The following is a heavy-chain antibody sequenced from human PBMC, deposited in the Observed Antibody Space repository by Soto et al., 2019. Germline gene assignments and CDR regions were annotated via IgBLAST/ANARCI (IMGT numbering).Heavy chain of an antibody. V-gene: IGHV1-8*01. CDR3: ARGKQNYRLDS. D-gene: IGHD1-7*01. CDR2: MNPNTGNT. Sequence: ASVKVSCKASGYTFTTYDINWVRQATGQGLEWMGWMNPNTGNTAYAQKFQGRVTMTRNTSISTAYMELSGLTSEDTAMYYCARGKQNYRLDSWGQGTLVPGSS. CDR1: GYTFTTYD. J-gene: IGHJ5*01.